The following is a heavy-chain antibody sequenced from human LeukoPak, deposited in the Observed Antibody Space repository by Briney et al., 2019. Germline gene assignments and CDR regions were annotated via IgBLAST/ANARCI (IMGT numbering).Heavy chain of an antibody. CDR3: AKDGGSSGWYFDY. D-gene: IGHD6-19*01. Sequence: GGSLRLSCAASGFTFSSYGMHWVCQAPGKGLEWVAVISYDGSNKYYADSVKGRFTISRDNSRNTLYLQMNSLRAEDTAVYYCAKDGGSSGWYFDYWGQGTLVTVSS. J-gene: IGHJ4*02. V-gene: IGHV3-30*18. CDR2: ISYDGSNK. CDR1: GFTFSSYG.